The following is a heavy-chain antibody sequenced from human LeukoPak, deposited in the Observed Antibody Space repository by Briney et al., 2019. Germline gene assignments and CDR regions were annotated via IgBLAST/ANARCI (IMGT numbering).Heavy chain of an antibody. D-gene: IGHD6-13*01. CDR3: ARGIGSSWYGGFDY. CDR2: IWYDGSNK. Sequence: RSLRLSCATSGFTFSSYGIHWVRQAPGKGLEWVAVIWYDGSNKYYADSVKGRFTISRDNSKNTLYLQMNSLRAEDMAVYYCARGIGSSWYGGFDYWGQGTLVTVSS. J-gene: IGHJ4*02. CDR1: GFTFSSYG. V-gene: IGHV3-33*01.